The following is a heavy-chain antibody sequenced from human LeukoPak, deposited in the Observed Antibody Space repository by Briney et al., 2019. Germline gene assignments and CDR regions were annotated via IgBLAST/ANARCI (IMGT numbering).Heavy chain of an antibody. D-gene: IGHD2-2*01. CDR3: ARVHITHCSSTSCPSSSSWAEFGY. CDR2: IYYSGST. CDR1: GGSISSSSYY. J-gene: IGHJ4*02. V-gene: IGHV4-39*01. Sequence: SETLSLTCTVSGGSISSSSYYWGWIRQPPGKGLEWIGSIYYSGSTYYNPSLKSRVTISVDTSKNQFSLRLSSVTAADTAVYYCARVHITHCSSTSCPSSSSWAEFGYWGQGILVTVSS.